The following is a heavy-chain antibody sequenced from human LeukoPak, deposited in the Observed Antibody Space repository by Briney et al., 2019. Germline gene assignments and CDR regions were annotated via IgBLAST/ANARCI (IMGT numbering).Heavy chain of an antibody. CDR1: GGSISSYD. V-gene: IGHV4-59*01. CDR2: ICYSGST. CDR3: PRIYSGWYLDY. Sequence: PWETLCLTCTVSGGSISSYDWGWIRQPPGKGLECIGDICYSGSTNYNPSLQSRATISVDTPKNQFSLKLSSVTAAHTAVYYCPRIYSGWYLDYWGQGRLVTVSS. D-gene: IGHD6-19*01. J-gene: IGHJ4*02.